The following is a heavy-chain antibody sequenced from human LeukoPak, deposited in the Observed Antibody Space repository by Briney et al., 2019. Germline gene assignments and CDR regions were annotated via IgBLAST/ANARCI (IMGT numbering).Heavy chain of an antibody. J-gene: IGHJ4*02. V-gene: IGHV4-38-2*02. CDR1: GYSISSGYY. CDR3: ARGGLGAWELLTYFDY. D-gene: IGHD1-26*01. Sequence: PSETLSLTCTVSGYSISSGYYWGWIRQPPGKGLEWIGSIYHSGSTYYNPSLKSRVTISVDTSKNQFSLKLSSVTAADTAVYYCARGGLGAWELLTYFDYWGQGTLVTVSS. CDR2: IYHSGST.